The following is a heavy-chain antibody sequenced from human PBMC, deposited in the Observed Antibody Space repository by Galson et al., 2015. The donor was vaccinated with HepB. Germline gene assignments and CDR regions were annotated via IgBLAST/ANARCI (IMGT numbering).Heavy chain of an antibody. CDR2: IDPSDSYA. CDR1: GYTFPSYW. J-gene: IGHJ4*02. CDR3: VRHYGISAAGVEGDY. Sequence: SGAEVKKPGESLRISCKGSGYTFPSYWISWVRQMPGKGLEWMGRIDPSDSYASYSPSFQGHVTISADRSINSAYLQWSSLKASDTAMYYCVRHYGISAAGVEGDYWGQGTLVTVSS. D-gene: IGHD6-13*01. V-gene: IGHV5-10-1*01.